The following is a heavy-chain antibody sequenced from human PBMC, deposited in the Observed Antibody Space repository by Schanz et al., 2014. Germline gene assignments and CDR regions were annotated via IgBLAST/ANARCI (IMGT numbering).Heavy chain of an antibody. J-gene: IGHJ4*02. Sequence: QVQLVESGGGVVQFGRSLRLSCVASGFTFSSYGMHWVRQAPGKGLEWVSALSGSGGSTYYADSVKGRFTISRDNSKNTLYLHMNTLRAEDTAVYYCARDRGYCSGGSCLTFDYWGQGTVGTVSP. D-gene: IGHD2-15*01. CDR2: LSGSGGST. CDR1: GFTFSSYG. CDR3: ARDRGYCSGGSCLTFDY. V-gene: IGHV3-NL1*01.